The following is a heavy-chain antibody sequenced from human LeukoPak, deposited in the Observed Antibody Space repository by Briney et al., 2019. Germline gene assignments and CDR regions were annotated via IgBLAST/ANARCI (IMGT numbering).Heavy chain of an antibody. CDR2: IIGGAGST. D-gene: IGHD2-2*01. V-gene: IGHV3-23*01. J-gene: IGHJ4*02. Sequence: GGSLRLSCAASGFTFSTFSTYSMNWVRQAPGKGLEWVSGIIGGAGSTYYADSVKGRFTISGDNSKNTLFLQMNSLRAEDTAVYYCAHGAMYQLDYWGQGTLVTVSS. CDR3: AHGAMYQLDY. CDR1: GFTFSTFSTYS.